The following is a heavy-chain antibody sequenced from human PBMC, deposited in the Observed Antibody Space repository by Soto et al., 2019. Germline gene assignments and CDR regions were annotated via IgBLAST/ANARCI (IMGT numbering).Heavy chain of an antibody. CDR1: GYTFTTYS. J-gene: IGHJ4*01. CDR3: VSYDSSGYPGTFDY. Sequence: ASVKVSCKASGYTFTTYSVQWARQAPGQGLEWMGIINPSGDITSYAQKFHGRVTLSRDTATSTVYMELSSLRSEDTAVYCCVSYDSSGYPGTFDYWG. CDR2: INPSGDIT. D-gene: IGHD3-22*01. V-gene: IGHV1-46*01.